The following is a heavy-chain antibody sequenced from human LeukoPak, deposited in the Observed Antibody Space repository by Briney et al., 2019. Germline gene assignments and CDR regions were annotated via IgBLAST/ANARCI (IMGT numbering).Heavy chain of an antibody. D-gene: IGHD6-19*01. Sequence: SETLSLTCTASGGSTTNYNWRWIRKHPGKGLEWIGYLYYTGSTNYNPSLKSRVTISVDMSKNQFSLKLRSMTAADTAVYYCARHGPGYSSVFDYWGQGALVTVSS. J-gene: IGHJ4*02. CDR3: ARHGPGYSSVFDY. CDR1: GGSTTNYN. CDR2: LYYTGST. V-gene: IGHV4-59*08.